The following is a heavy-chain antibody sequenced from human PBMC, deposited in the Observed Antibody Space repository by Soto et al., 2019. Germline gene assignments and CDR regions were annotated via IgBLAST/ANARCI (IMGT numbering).Heavy chain of an antibody. CDR1: GFTFSSYA. D-gene: IGHD3-22*01. Sequence: EVQLLESGGGLVQPGGSLRLSCAASGFTFSSYAMSWVRQAPGKGLEWVSAISGSGGSTYYADSVKGRFTISRDNSKNTLYLQMNSLRAEDTAVYYCANYDSSGYYYHRHLDYWGQGTLVTVSS. V-gene: IGHV3-23*01. CDR3: ANYDSSGYYYHRHLDY. CDR2: ISGSGGST. J-gene: IGHJ4*02.